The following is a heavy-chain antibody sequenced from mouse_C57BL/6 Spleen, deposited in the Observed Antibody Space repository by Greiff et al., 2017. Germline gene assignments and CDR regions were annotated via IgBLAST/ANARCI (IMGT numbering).Heavy chain of an antibody. CDR3: ARWSITTVGYFDY. J-gene: IGHJ2*01. CDR1: GYAFSSYW. D-gene: IGHD1-1*01. Sequence: VQLQQSGAELVKPGASVKISCKASGYAFSSYWMNWVKQRPGKGLEWIGQIYPGDGDTNYNGKFKGKATLTADKSSSTAYMQLSSLTSEDSAVYFCARWSITTVGYFDYWGQGTTLTVSS. CDR2: IYPGDGDT. V-gene: IGHV1-80*01.